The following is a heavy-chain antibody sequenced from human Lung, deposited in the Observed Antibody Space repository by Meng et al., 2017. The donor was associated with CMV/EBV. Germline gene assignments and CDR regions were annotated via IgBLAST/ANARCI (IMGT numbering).Heavy chain of an antibody. CDR2: INPNTGGT. CDR1: GYTFTGYY. J-gene: IGHJ5*02. V-gene: IGHV1-2*04. D-gene: IGHD1-1*01. Sequence: QVQLVQSGAEVKEPGASVKVSCKASGYTFTGYYIHRVRQAPGQGLEWMGWINPNTGGTKYALKFQGWVTLTRDTSISTAYMELSRLRSDDTAVYYCARGRYELIWGLFDPWGQGTLVTVSS. CDR3: ARGRYELIWGLFDP.